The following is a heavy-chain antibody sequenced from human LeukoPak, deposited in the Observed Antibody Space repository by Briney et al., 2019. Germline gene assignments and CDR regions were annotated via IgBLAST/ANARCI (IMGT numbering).Heavy chain of an antibody. CDR3: ASTLRFLPYRRFDY. CDR2: IYQSGSGSS. CDR1: GGSIISSNYY. D-gene: IGHD3-3*01. Sequence: PSETLSLTCSVSGGSIISSNYYWGWIRQPPGKGLEWIGSIYQSGSGSSYYNPSLKSLVTISGDTSKNQFFLRLSSVTAADTAVYYCASTLRFLPYRRFDYWGQGTLVTVPS. J-gene: IGHJ4*02. V-gene: IGHV4-39*01.